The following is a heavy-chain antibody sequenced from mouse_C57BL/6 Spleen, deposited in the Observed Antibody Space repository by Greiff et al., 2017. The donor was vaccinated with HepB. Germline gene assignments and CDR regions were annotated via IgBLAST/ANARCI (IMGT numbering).Heavy chain of an antibody. CDR3: ARGVYDGYYGDWYFDV. Sequence: EVQLQQSGPELVKPGASVKISCKASGYTFTDYYMNWVKQSHGKSLEWIGDINPNNGGTSYNQKFKGKATLTVDKSSSTAYMELRSLTSEDSAVYYCARGVYDGYYGDWYFDVWGTGTTVTVSS. J-gene: IGHJ1*03. CDR1: GYTFTDYY. D-gene: IGHD2-3*01. CDR2: INPNNGGT. V-gene: IGHV1-26*01.